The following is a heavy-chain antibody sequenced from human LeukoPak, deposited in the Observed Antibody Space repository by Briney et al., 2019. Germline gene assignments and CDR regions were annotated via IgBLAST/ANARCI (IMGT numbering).Heavy chain of an antibody. V-gene: IGHV3-23*01. CDR3: AKSGSTVTTRYGMDV. CDR1: GFTFSSYA. J-gene: IGHJ6*04. CDR2: ISGSGGST. D-gene: IGHD4-17*01. Sequence: GGSLRLSCAASGFTFSSYAMSWVRQAPGKGLEWVSAISGSGGSTYYAGSVRGRFTISRDNSKNTLYLQMNSLRAEDTAVYYCAKSGSTVTTRYGMDVWGKGTTVTVSS.